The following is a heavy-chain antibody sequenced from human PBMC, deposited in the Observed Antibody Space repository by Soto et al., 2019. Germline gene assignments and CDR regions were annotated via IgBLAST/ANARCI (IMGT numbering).Heavy chain of an antibody. V-gene: IGHV3-30*18. CDR2: VSHDGRNR. Sequence: VQLVESGGGVVQPGRSLRLSCAASGFTFSDYAMHWVRQAPGKGLEWVAVVSHDGRNRHYVDSVKGRFTISRDSSKNTVSLEMTSLRAEDTAVYYCAKGGRQWLVTSDFNYWGQGALVTVSS. J-gene: IGHJ4*02. CDR1: GFTFSDYA. D-gene: IGHD6-19*01. CDR3: AKGGRQWLVTSDFNY.